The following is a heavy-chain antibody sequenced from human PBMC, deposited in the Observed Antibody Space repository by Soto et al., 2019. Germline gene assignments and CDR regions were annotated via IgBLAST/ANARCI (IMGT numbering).Heavy chain of an antibody. Sequence: ASVKVSCKASGYTFTIYGISWVRQAPGQGLEWMGWISAYNGNTNYAQKLQGRVTMTTDTSTSTAYMELRSLRSDDTAVYYCARVTYNWNAAGYFDYWGQGTLVTVSS. J-gene: IGHJ4*02. CDR2: ISAYNGNT. D-gene: IGHD1-20*01. CDR3: ARVTYNWNAAGYFDY. CDR1: GYTFTIYG. V-gene: IGHV1-18*01.